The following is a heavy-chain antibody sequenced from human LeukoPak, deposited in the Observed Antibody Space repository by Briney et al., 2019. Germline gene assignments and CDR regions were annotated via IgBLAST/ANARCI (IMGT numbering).Heavy chain of an antibody. V-gene: IGHV4-31*03. D-gene: IGHD6-13*01. CDR3: ARRIAAAATGWFDP. Sequence: SQTLSLTCTVSGGSISSGGYYWRWIRQHPGKGLEWIGYIYYTGSTYYNPSLKSRVTISLDTSKNQFSLNLSSVTAADTAVYYCARRIAAAATGWFDPWGQGTLVTVSS. J-gene: IGHJ5*02. CDR2: IYYTGST. CDR1: GGSISSGGYY.